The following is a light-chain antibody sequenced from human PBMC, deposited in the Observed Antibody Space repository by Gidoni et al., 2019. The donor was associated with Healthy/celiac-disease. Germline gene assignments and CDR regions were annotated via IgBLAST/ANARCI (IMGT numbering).Light chain of an antibody. CDR1: QRVLNSSNNQNY. CDR3: QQYYSTPRT. CDR2: WAS. Sequence: DIVMTQSPDSLAVAMGARATINCKSSQRVLNSSNNQNYLAWYQQKPGQPPKLLIYWASTRESGVPDRFRGSGSGTDFSLTISSLQAEDVAVYYCQQYYSTPRTFGQGTKVEIK. V-gene: IGKV4-1*01. J-gene: IGKJ1*01.